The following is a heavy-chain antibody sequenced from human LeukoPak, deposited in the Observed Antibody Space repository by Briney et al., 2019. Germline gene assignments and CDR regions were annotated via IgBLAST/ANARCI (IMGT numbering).Heavy chain of an antibody. V-gene: IGHV1-3*01. CDR1: GYTFTSYA. D-gene: IGHD6-19*01. CDR2: INAGNGNT. Sequence: GASVKVSCKASGYTFTSYAMHWVRQAPGQRLEWMGWINAGNGNTKYSQKFQSRVTITRDTSASTAYMELSSLRSEDTAVYYCARAGQWQYYFDYWGQGTLVTVSS. CDR3: ARAGQWQYYFDY. J-gene: IGHJ4*02.